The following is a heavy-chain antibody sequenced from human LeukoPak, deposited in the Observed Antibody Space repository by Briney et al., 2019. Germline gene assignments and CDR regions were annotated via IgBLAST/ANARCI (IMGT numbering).Heavy chain of an antibody. CDR3: ARDGGRIAMYYFDS. V-gene: IGHV3-21*01. D-gene: IGHD3-16*01. J-gene: IGHJ4*02. CDR2: ISSRSSYI. Sequence: PGGSLRLSCAASGFTFSNYWIHWVRQAPGKGLEWVSSISSRSSYIYYADSVKGRFTISRDNAKNSLHLQMNSLRAEDTAVYYCARDGGRIAMYYFDSWGQGTLVTVSS. CDR1: GFTFSNYW.